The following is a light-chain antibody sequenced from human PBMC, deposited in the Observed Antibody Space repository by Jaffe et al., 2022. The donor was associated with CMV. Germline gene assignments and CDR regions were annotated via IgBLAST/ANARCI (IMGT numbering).Light chain of an antibody. CDR3: QQSYTTPRT. Sequence: DILLTQSPSSLSASVGDRVTITCRASQTITMGTETYLNWYQQKPGRAPKVLISGAINLQNGVPSRFSGSGSGRDFTLTISSLQPEDFATYYCQQSYTTPRTFGQGTRVDIK. CDR1: QTITMGTETY. CDR2: GAI. J-gene: IGKJ1*01. V-gene: IGKV1-39*01.